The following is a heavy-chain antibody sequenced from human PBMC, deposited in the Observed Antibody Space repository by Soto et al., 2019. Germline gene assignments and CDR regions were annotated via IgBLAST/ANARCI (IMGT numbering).Heavy chain of an antibody. CDR1: GDSVSSYNYY. CDR2: IYSSGST. Sequence: SETLSLTCSVSGDSVSSYNYYWSWIRQSPGKGLEWIGYIYSSGSTNYNPSLKSRVTISVDTSKNQFSLKLSSVTAVDTATYYCAHLVVAGITYYFDSWGQGTLVTVSS. V-gene: IGHV4-61*01. D-gene: IGHD2-15*01. CDR3: AHLVVAGITYYFDS. J-gene: IGHJ4*02.